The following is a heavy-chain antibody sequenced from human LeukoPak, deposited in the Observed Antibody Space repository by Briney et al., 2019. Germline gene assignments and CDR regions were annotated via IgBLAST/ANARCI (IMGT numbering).Heavy chain of an antibody. D-gene: IGHD6-13*01. J-gene: IGHJ6*03. V-gene: IGHV4-39*01. CDR3: ARLGLVIIAAAVNMDA. Sequence: SETLSLTCTVSGGSISSSSYYWGWIRQPPGKGLEWIGSIYYSGSTYYNPSLKSRVTISVDTSKNQFSLKLSSVTAADTAVYYCARLGLVIIAAAVNMDAWGKGTTVTVSS. CDR1: GGSISSSSYY. CDR2: IYYSGST.